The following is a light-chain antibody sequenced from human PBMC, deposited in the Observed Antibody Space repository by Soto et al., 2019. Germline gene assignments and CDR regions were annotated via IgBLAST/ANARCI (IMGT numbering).Light chain of an antibody. V-gene: IGKV1-39*01. Sequence: DIQMTQSPSSLSSSVGDRVTITCRASQSITNSLNWYQQKPGKASKLLLYDASSLQSVVPSRLGGSGSGTEFTLTISSLQPEDFATYYCQLSYSTSLTFGGGTKVESK. CDR2: DAS. CDR3: QLSYSTSLT. CDR1: QSITNS. J-gene: IGKJ4*01.